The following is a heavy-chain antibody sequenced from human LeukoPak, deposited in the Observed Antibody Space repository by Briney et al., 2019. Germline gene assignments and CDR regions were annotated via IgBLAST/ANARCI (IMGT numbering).Heavy chain of an antibody. CDR2: IYHSERT. CDR3: ARDPSPPLYSGYFDY. Sequence: PSETLSLTCSVSGYSISSDYYWGWIRPPPGTRLEWIGCIYHSERTYYNPSLKSQVTISVDTAKNHFSLKQSSVTAADTPVYYCARDPSPPLYSGYFDYWGQGTLVTVSS. V-gene: IGHV4-38-2*02. CDR1: GYSISSDYY. J-gene: IGHJ4*02. D-gene: IGHD1-26*01.